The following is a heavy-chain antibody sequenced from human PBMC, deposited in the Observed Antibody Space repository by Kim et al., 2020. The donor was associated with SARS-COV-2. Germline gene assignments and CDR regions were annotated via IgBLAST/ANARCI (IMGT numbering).Heavy chain of an antibody. V-gene: IGHV3-30*18. CDR2: ISYDGSNK. Sequence: GGSLRLSCAASGFTFSSYGMHWVRQAPGKGLEWVAVISYDGSNKYYADSVKGRFTISRDNSKNTLYLQMNSLRAEDTAVYYCAKVPFPQGPHIGRDWFDPWGQGTLVTVSS. CDR1: GFTFSSYG. CDR3: AKVPFPQGPHIGRDWFDP. D-gene: IGHD2-21*01. J-gene: IGHJ5*02.